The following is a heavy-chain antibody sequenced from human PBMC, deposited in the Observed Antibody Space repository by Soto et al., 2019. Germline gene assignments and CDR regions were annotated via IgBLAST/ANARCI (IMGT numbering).Heavy chain of an antibody. Sequence: EVQLVESGGGLVQPDRSLRLSCAASGFTFHDYAMHWVRQAPGKGLEWVSGISWDSGTIGFADSVKGRFTISRDNARKHLFLQMNSLRAEDKAFYYCAKVASTVVTRGEPDYAGHGTLVTVS. CDR2: ISWDSGTI. CDR3: AKVASTVVTRGEPDY. D-gene: IGHD2-21*02. V-gene: IGHV3-9*01. CDR1: GFTFHDYA. J-gene: IGHJ4*01.